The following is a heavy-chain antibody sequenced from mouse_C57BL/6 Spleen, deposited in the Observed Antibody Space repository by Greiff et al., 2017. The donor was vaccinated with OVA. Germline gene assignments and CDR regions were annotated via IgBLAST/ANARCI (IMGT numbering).Heavy chain of an antibody. V-gene: IGHV1-52*01. CDR3: ARDGNPWYFDY. D-gene: IGHD2-1*01. J-gene: IGHJ2*01. CDR2: IDPSDSET. CDR1: GYTFTSYW. Sequence: QVHVKQPGAELVRPGSSVKLSCKASGYTFTSYWMHWVKQRPIQGLEWIGNIDPSDSETHYNQKFKDKATLTVDKSSSTAYMQLSSLTSEDSAVYYCARDGNPWYFDYWGKGTTLTVSS.